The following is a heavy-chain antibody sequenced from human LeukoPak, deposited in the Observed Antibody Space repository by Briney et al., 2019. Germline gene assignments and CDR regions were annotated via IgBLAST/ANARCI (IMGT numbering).Heavy chain of an antibody. D-gene: IGHD3-10*01. V-gene: IGHV3-11*04. Sequence: PGGSLRLSCAASGLTFSDYYMSWIRQAPGKGLEWGSYISSSGSPIYYADSVKGRFTISRDNAKNSLYLQMNSLRAEDTAVYYCARDYYGSGTYNYYYYYMDVWGKGTTVTVSS. J-gene: IGHJ6*03. CDR3: ARDYYGSGTYNYYYYYMDV. CDR2: ISSSGSPI. CDR1: GLTFSDYY.